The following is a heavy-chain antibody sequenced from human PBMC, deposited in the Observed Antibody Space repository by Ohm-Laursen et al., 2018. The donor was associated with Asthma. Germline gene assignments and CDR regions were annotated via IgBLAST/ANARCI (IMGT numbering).Heavy chain of an antibody. V-gene: IGHV1-18*01. Sequence: VASVKVSCKSLGGTLGTSVISWVRQAPGQGLEWMGWISAYNDNTNYAQKLQGRVTMTTDTSTSTAYMELRSLRSDDTAVYYCARDPFSGSGWLGDYWGQGTLVTVSS. CDR1: GGTLGTSV. CDR3: ARDPFSGSGWLGDY. D-gene: IGHD6-19*01. CDR2: ISAYNDNT. J-gene: IGHJ4*02.